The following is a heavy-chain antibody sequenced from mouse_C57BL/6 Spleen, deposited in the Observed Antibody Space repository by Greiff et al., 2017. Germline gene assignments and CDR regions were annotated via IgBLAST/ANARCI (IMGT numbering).Heavy chain of an antibody. CDR2: ISSGSSTI. CDR1: GFTFSDYG. D-gene: IGHD2-1*01. V-gene: IGHV5-17*01. J-gene: IGHJ1*03. Sequence: EVQGVESGGGLVKPGGSLKLSCAASGFTFSDYGMHWVRQAPEKGLEWVAYISSGSSTIYYADTVKGRFTISRDNAKNTLFLQMTSLRSEDTAMYYCARGDGNYPRYFDVWGTGTTVTVSS. CDR3: ARGDGNYPRYFDV.